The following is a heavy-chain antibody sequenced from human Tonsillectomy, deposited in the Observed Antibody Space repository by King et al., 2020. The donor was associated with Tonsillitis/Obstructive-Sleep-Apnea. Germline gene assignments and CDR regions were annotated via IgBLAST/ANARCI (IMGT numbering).Heavy chain of an antibody. J-gene: IGHJ6*02. V-gene: IGHV3-23*04. D-gene: IGHD2-15*01. CDR1: GFTFSTYG. Sequence: QLVQSGGGLVQPGGSLRLSCAASGFTFSTYGMSWVRQAPGKGPEWVSVISGSGNSTYYSDSVKGRFTISRDNSKNTLYLQMNSLRTEDTAVYYCAKDHRGGRYCSGNSCPTFGMDVWGLGTTVTVSS. CDR3: AKDHRGGRYCSGNSCPTFGMDV. CDR2: ISGSGNST.